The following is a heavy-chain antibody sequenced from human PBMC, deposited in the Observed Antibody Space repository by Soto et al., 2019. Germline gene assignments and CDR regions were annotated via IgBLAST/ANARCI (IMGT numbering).Heavy chain of an antibody. CDR1: GFTFRNFA. J-gene: IGHJ5*02. CDR3: AKDAVAYNGEWDWFDL. Sequence: EVQLLESGGGLVQPGGSQRLSCVASGFTFRNFAMTWVRQAPGKGMEWVSAIGGSGSSANYADSVKGRFTVSRDDSKSTLYLQMSGLRVDDTALYYCAKDAVAYNGEWDWFDLWGQGTLVTVSS. CDR2: IGGSGSSA. D-gene: IGHD3-10*01. V-gene: IGHV3-23*01.